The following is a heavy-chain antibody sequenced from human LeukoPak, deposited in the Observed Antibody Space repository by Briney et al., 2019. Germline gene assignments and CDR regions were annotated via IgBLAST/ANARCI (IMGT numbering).Heavy chain of an antibody. V-gene: IGHV1-18*01. CDR2: ISAYNGNT. CDR1: GYTFTSYG. CDR3: ARVPDTAMVVYYFDY. J-gene: IGHJ4*02. D-gene: IGHD5-18*01. Sequence: ASVTVSCKASGYTFTSYGISWVRQAPGQGLEWMGWISAYNGNTNYAQKLQGRVTMTTDTSTGTAYMELRSLRSDDTAVYYCARVPDTAMVVYYFDYWGQGTLVTVSS.